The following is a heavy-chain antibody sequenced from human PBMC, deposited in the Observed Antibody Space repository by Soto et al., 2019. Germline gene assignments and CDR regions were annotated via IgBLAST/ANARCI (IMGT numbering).Heavy chain of an antibody. Sequence: SETLSLTCTVSGDSVSSGSYFWTWIRQPPGKGLEWIGYVIPGGSTYYNPSLKSRVTISVDTSKNQFSLKLSSVTAADTAVYYCARLRSYILDVWGQGTTVTVSS. CDR2: VIPGGST. CDR3: ARLRSYILDV. CDR1: GDSVSSGSYF. J-gene: IGHJ6*02. D-gene: IGHD3-3*02. V-gene: IGHV4-61*01.